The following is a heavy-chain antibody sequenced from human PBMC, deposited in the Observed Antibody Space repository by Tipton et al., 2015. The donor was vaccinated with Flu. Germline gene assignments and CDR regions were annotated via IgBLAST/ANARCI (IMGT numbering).Heavy chain of an antibody. Sequence: GSLRLSCAASGFTFSSYAMHWVRQAPGKGLEYVSAISSNGGSTYYANSVKGRLTISRDNSKNTLYLQMGSLRAEDMAVYYRARHVSGSYDYWGQGTLVTVSS. CDR3: ARHVSGSYDY. CDR1: GFTFSSYA. J-gene: IGHJ4*02. V-gene: IGHV3-64*01. D-gene: IGHD1-26*01. CDR2: ISSNGGST.